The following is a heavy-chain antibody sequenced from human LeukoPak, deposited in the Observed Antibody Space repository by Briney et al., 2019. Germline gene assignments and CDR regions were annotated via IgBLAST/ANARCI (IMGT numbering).Heavy chain of an antibody. D-gene: IGHD3-16*02. CDR1: GYIFTNYY. J-gene: IGHJ6*04. CDR2: INPSGGST. CDR3: ARDRGGKDDHVGGSYRYLYRYYAMDV. Sequence: ASVKVSCKASGYIFTNYYMHWVRQAPGQGLEWMGIINPSGGSTSYAQKFQGRVTMTRDTSTSTVYMELSSLRSEDTAVYYCARDRGGKDDHVGGSYRYLYRYYAMDVWGKGTTVTVST. V-gene: IGHV1-46*01.